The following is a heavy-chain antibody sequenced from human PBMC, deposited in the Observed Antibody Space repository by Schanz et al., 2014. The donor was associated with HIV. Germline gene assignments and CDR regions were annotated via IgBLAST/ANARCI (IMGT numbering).Heavy chain of an antibody. V-gene: IGHV1-2*02. D-gene: IGHD6-13*01. CDR3: ASDLSVYSSSSSV. Sequence: QLQLVQSGAGVKKPGASVKVSCKASAYTFTGYYMHWVRQAPGQGLEWIGWINPKSGDTNYAQKFQGRVTMTRDTSISTAYMELSRLRSDDTAVYYCASDLSVYSSSSSVWGQGTTVTVSS. CDR1: AYTFTGYY. J-gene: IGHJ6*02. CDR2: INPKSGDT.